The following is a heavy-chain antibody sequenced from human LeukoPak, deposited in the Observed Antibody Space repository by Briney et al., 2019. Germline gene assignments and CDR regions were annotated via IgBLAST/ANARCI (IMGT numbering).Heavy chain of an antibody. Sequence: PSGTLSLTCAVYGGSFSGYSWSWIRQPPGKGLEWIGEINHSGSTNYNTSLKSRVTISVDTSKNQFSLKLSSVTAADTAVYYCARARRGSTSSPFRSSIAARNYFDYWGQGTLVTVSS. V-gene: IGHV4-34*01. CDR1: GGSFSGYS. J-gene: IGHJ4*02. CDR2: INHSGST. D-gene: IGHD6-6*01. CDR3: ARARRGSTSSPFRSSIAARNYFDY.